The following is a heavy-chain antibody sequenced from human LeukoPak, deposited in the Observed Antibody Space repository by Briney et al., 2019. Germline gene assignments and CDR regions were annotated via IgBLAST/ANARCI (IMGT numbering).Heavy chain of an antibody. V-gene: IGHV3-21*01. J-gene: IGHJ3*02. CDR2: ISSSSSYI. D-gene: IGHD1-14*01. Sequence: TGGSLRLTCAVSGFTFSSYSMNWVRQAPGKGLEWVSSISSSSSYIYYADSVKGRFTISRDNAKNSLYLQMNSLRAEDTAVYYCASPDPLDAFDIWGQGTMVTVSS. CDR1: GFTFSSYS. CDR3: ASPDPLDAFDI.